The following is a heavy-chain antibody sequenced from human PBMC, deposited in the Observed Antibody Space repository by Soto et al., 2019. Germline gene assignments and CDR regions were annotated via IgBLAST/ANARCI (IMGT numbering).Heavy chain of an antibody. CDR2: ISAYNGNT. CDR3: ARDAVGYSGNWFDP. Sequence: GPSVKVSFKSSGYTFTSYGISWVRQAPGQGLEWMGWISAYNGNTNYAQKLQGRVTMTTDTSTSTAYMELRSLRSDDTAVYYCARDAVGYSGNWFDPWGQGTLVTVSS. J-gene: IGHJ5*02. V-gene: IGHV1-18*04. D-gene: IGHD1-26*01. CDR1: GYTFTSYG.